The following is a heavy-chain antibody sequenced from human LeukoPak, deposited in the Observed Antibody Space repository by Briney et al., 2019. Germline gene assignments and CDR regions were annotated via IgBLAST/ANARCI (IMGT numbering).Heavy chain of an antibody. CDR1: GFTFSTYT. CDR2: ITNDGRST. J-gene: IGHJ4*02. Sequence: GGSLRLSCAASGFTFSTYTIHWVRQVPGKGLMWVSRITNDGRSTTYADSVKGRFTISRDNAKDTLYLQMNSLRAEDTAVYYCARDGGGSSGYYWGLGYWGQGTLVTVSS. D-gene: IGHD3-22*01. V-gene: IGHV3-74*01. CDR3: ARDGGGSSGYYWGLGY.